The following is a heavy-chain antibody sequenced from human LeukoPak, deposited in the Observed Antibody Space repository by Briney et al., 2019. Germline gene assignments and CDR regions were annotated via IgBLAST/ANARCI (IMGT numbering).Heavy chain of an antibody. CDR2: ISGSGGRT. CDR3: ARELSSRCDYYYGMDV. CDR1: GFTFSSYA. Sequence: GGSLLLSCAASGFTFSSYAMRWVRPPPGKGLEWVSSISGSGGRTYYAASVNGRFTISRDNSKDTLYLQMYSLRAEDTAVYYCARELSSRCDYYYGMDVWGQGTTVTVSS. V-gene: IGHV3-23*01. D-gene: IGHD3-3*01. J-gene: IGHJ6*02.